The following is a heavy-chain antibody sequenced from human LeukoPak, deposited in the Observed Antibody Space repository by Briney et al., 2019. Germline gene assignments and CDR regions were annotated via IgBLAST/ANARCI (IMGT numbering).Heavy chain of an antibody. J-gene: IGHJ5*02. V-gene: IGHV3-48*02. D-gene: IGHD3-9*01. CDR1: GFRFSDYS. CDR2: ISSSDSTT. CDR3: ARNTIFHP. Sequence: GGPLRLSCEASGFRFSDYSMNWVRQTPGKGLQWISYISSSDSTTYYTDSVRGRFTISRDNAKSSLYLLMNSLRDEDTGIYYCARNTIFHPWGQGTLSPSPQ.